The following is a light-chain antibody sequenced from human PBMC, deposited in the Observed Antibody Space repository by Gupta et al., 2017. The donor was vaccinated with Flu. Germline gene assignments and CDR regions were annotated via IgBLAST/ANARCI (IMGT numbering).Light chain of an antibody. CDR2: QVS. CDR3: MQGSRWPWA. Sequence: DVVMTQSPLSLPVTLGQPASISCRSSQGLVYSDGNTYLHWFQQRPGQAPRRLIYQVSHRESAVPDRFSGSGSGTDFTLKISRVDAEDVGVYYCMQGSRWPWAFGQGTKVEIK. V-gene: IGKV2-30*01. CDR1: QGLVYSDGNTY. J-gene: IGKJ1*01.